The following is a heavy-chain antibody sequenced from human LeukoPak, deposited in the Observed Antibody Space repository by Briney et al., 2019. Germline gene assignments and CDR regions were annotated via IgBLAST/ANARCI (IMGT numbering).Heavy chain of an antibody. V-gene: IGHV3-15*01. CDR1: GFTFSNAW. Sequence: PGGSLRLSCAASGFTFSNAWMSWVRQAPGKGLEWVGGIKSKTDGGTTDYAAPVKGRFTISRDDSKNTLYLQMNSLKTEDTAVYYCTTASVTMVRGVKGDYWGQGTLVTVSS. CDR3: TTASVTMVRGVKGDY. D-gene: IGHD3-10*01. J-gene: IGHJ4*02. CDR2: IKSKTDGGTT.